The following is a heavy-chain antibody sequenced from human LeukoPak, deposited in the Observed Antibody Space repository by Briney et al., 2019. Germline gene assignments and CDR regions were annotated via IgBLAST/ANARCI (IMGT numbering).Heavy chain of an antibody. CDR2: IKQDGTEI. CDR3: AREGAAVLTKDAFDI. D-gene: IGHD1-26*01. Sequence: GGSLRLSCAASGLTSSSHWMSWVRQAPGKGPEWVANIKQDGTEIYYVDSVKGRFTISRDNAKNSLYLQMNSLRAEDTALYHCAREGAAVLTKDAFDIWGQGTMVTVSS. J-gene: IGHJ3*02. CDR1: GLTSSSHW. V-gene: IGHV3-7*03.